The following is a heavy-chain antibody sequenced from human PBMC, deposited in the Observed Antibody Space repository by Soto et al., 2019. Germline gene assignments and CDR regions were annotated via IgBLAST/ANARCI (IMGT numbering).Heavy chain of an antibody. D-gene: IGHD6-13*01. CDR3: ARVFHGESIAAADNDAFDI. CDR2: TYYRSKWYN. CDR1: VDSVSSNSAS. Sequence: PSQTLSLTCAIPVDSVSSNSASSNWIRQSPSRGLEWLGRTYYRSKWYNDYAVSVKSRITINPDTSKNQFSLQLNSVTPEDTAVYYCARVFHGESIAAADNDAFDIWGQGTMVTVSS. J-gene: IGHJ3*02. V-gene: IGHV6-1*01.